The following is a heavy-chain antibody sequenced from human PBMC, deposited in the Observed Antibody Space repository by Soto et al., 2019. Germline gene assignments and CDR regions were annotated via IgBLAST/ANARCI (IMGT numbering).Heavy chain of an antibody. V-gene: IGHV3-30-3*01. Sequence: GGSLRLSCAASGFTFSSYAMHWVRQAPGKGLEWVAVISYDGSNKYYADSVKGRFTISRDNSKNTLYLQMNSLRAEDTAVYYCARDRYCTNGVCSYYFDYWGQGTLVTVSS. CDR1: GFTFSSYA. CDR2: ISYDGSNK. D-gene: IGHD2-8*01. J-gene: IGHJ4*02. CDR3: ARDRYCTNGVCSYYFDY.